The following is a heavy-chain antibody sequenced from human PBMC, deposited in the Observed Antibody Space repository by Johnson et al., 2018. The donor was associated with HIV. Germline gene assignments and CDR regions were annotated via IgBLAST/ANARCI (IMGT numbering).Heavy chain of an antibody. CDR1: GFTFSSYW. Sequence: VQLVESGGGLVQPGGSLRLSCAASGFTFSSYWMSWVRQAPGKGLEWVANINQDGSEKYYVDSVKGRFTISRDNARNSVYLQMNSLRAEDTAVYYCAKSQDRSAYDYDFDIWGQGTMVTVSS. CDR3: AKSQDRSAYDYDFDI. V-gene: IGHV3-7*05. D-gene: IGHD3-22*01. CDR2: INQDGSEK. J-gene: IGHJ3*02.